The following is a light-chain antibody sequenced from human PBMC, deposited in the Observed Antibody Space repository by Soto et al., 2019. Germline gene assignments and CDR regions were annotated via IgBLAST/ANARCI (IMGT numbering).Light chain of an antibody. CDR1: QAVTSTF. J-gene: IGKJ3*01. V-gene: IGKV3-20*01. Sequence: ELVLTQSPGTLSLSPGDEATLSCKASQAVTSTFLAWYQQKPGQAPRLLIYGASSRATGIPDRFSGGGSGTDFTLTITRLEPEDFAVYYCQQYGSSLFTFGPGTKVDIK. CDR3: QQYGSSLFT. CDR2: GAS.